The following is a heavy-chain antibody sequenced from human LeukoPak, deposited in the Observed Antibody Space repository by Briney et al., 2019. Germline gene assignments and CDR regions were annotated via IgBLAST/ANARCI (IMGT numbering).Heavy chain of an antibody. V-gene: IGHV3-21*01. Sequence: NTGGSLRLSCAASGFTFSSYSMNWVRQAPGKGLEWVSSISSSSSYIYYADSVKGRFTISRDNAKNSLYLQMNSLRAEDTAVYYCARDSIITIFGVVIRLDYCGQGTLVTVSS. J-gene: IGHJ4*02. CDR1: GFTFSSYS. CDR3: ARDSIITIFGVVIRLDY. D-gene: IGHD3-3*01. CDR2: ISSSSSYI.